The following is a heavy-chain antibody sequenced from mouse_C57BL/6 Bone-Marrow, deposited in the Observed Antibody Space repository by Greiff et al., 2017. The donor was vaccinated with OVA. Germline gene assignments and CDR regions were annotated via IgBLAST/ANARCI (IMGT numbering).Heavy chain of an antibody. Sequence: EVKLMESGGGLVKPGGSLKLSCAASGFTFSSYAMSWVRQTPEKRLEWVATISDGGSYTYYPDNVKGRFTISRDNAKNNLYLQMSHLKSEDTAMYYCARDGDGYYVYYAMDYWGQGTSVTVSS. CDR2: ISDGGSYT. V-gene: IGHV5-4*01. J-gene: IGHJ4*01. CDR1: GFTFSSYA. D-gene: IGHD2-3*01. CDR3: ARDGDGYYVYYAMDY.